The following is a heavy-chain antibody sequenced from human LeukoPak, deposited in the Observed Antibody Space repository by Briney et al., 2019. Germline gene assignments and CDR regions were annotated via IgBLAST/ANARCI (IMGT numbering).Heavy chain of an antibody. J-gene: IGHJ4*02. CDR2: ISGSGGST. V-gene: IGHV3-23*01. CDR3: AKDSGYSYGYFVH. D-gene: IGHD5-18*01. Sequence: PGGSLRLSCTATGFAFSRFSMNWVRQAPGKGLEWVSAISGSGGSTYYADSVKGRFTISRDNSKNTLYLQMNSLRAEDTAVYYCAKDSGYSYGYFVHWGQGTLVTVSS. CDR1: GFAFSRFS.